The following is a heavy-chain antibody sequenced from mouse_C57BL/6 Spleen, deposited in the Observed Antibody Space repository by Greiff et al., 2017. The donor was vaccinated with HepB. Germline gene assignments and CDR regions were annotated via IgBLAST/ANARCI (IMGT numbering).Heavy chain of an antibody. V-gene: IGHV1-64*01. Sequence: VHVKQPGAELVKPGASVKLSCKASGYTFTSYWMHWVKQRPGQGLEWIGMIHPNSGSTNYNEKFKSKATLTVDKSSSTAYMQLSSLTSEDSVVYYCARYDGYDGYFDVWGTGTTVTVSS. D-gene: IGHD2-3*01. CDR1: GYTFTSYW. CDR3: ARYDGYDGYFDV. CDR2: IHPNSGST. J-gene: IGHJ1*03.